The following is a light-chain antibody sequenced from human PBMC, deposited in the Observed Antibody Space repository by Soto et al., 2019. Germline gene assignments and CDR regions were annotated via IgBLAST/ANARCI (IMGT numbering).Light chain of an antibody. J-gene: IGKJ1*01. CDR2: GAS. V-gene: IGKV3-15*01. Sequence: EIVMTQPPDTLSVSPGERATLSCRASQSVTSNLAWYQQKPGQAPRLLIYGASTRATGIPGRFSGSGSGTEFTLTISSLQSEDFAIYYGQQYNNWPRTFGQGTKVEIK. CDR1: QSVTSN. CDR3: QQYNNWPRT.